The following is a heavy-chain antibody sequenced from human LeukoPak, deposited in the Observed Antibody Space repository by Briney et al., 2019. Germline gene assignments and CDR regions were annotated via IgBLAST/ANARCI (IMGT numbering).Heavy chain of an antibody. D-gene: IGHD6-13*01. CDR3: ATRPGGSTWYGVFDF. CDR2: IYYSGST. CDR1: GVSMSSHY. V-gene: IGHV4-59*11. J-gene: IGHJ4*02. Sequence: PSETLSLNCSVSGVSMSSHYWSWIRQPPGKGLEWIWYIYYSGSTNYNPSLKSRATMSVDTSRNQFSLKLSSVTAADTALYYCATRPGGSTWYGVFDFWSRGTLVTVSS.